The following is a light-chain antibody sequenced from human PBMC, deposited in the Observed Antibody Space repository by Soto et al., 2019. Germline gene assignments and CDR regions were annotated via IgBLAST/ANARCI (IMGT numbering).Light chain of an antibody. CDR1: QSIVTC. CDR3: QQYNTYPLT. V-gene: IGKV1-5*03. J-gene: IGKJ4*01. CDR2: MES. Sequence: DLQMTQSPSTLSASVGDRVTITCRASQSIVTCLAWYQQNPGKAPNHLIYMESNLEGGVPSRFSGSVSGTEFTITLNSLQPDDFSTCCCQQYNTYPLTFGGGTTVEIK.